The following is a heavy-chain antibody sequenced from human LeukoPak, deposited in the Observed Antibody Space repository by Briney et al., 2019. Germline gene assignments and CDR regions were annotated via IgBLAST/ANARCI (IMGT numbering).Heavy chain of an antibody. Sequence: SETLSLTCTVSGGSISSYYWNWIRQPPGKGLEWIGYIYYSGNTNYNPSLKSRVTISLDTSKNQFSLNLSSVTAADTAVYYCARWNYDSSGQRTFDIWGQGTMVTVSS. CDR2: IYYSGNT. V-gene: IGHV4-59*01. D-gene: IGHD3-22*01. J-gene: IGHJ3*02. CDR3: ARWNYDSSGQRTFDI. CDR1: GGSISSYY.